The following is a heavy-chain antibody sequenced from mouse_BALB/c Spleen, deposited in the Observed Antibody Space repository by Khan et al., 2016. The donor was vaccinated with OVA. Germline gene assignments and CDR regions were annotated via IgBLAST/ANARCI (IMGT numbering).Heavy chain of an antibody. Sequence: EVELVESGGGLVKPGGSLTLSCAASGFTFSTYAMSWVRQTPERRLEWLATVNSDGDYTFYPDNVSGRITIYRDNDKNTQYLQMSSLRSEDTAMYYCAKSAYSNFAYWGQGTLVTVSA. J-gene: IGHJ3*01. CDR1: GFTFSTYA. D-gene: IGHD2-5*01. CDR2: VNSDGDYT. V-gene: IGHV5-9-3*01. CDR3: AKSAYSNFAY.